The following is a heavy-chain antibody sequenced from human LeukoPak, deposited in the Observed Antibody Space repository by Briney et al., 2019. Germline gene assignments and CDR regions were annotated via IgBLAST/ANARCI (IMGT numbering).Heavy chain of an antibody. Sequence: GGSLRLSRAASGFTFTGHTMTRLRQAPGKGLEWVSIIGGRDDRTYCADSVKGRFTISRDNSKNILYLQMNSLRAEDTAVYYCAKDPNPFYDFWSGYKWGQGTLVTVSS. J-gene: IGHJ4*02. CDR2: IGGRDDRT. V-gene: IGHV3-23*01. CDR1: GFTFTGHT. CDR3: AKDPNPFYDFWSGYK. D-gene: IGHD3-3*01.